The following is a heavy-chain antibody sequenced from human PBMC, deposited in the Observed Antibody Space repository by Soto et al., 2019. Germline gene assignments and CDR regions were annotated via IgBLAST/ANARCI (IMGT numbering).Heavy chain of an antibody. CDR3: VRVPGP. Sequence: QLQLQESGSGLVKPSQTLSLTCVVSGGSISSGGYSWSWIRQPPGKGLEWIGYIYHSGSTYYNPPLXLXLTISVARSKNQSSLKLSSVTAADTAVYYCVRVPGPWGQGTLVTVSS. CDR1: GGSISSGGYS. CDR2: IYHSGST. J-gene: IGHJ5*02. V-gene: IGHV4-30-2*01.